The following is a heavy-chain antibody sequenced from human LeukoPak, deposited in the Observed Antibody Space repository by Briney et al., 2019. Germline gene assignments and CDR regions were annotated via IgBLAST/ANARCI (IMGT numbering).Heavy chain of an antibody. CDR1: GFTFSSYW. V-gene: IGHV3-7*01. D-gene: IGHD5-24*01. J-gene: IGHJ4*02. CDR2: IKQDGTDQ. CDR3: ARLRGDY. Sequence: HPGGSLRLSCAASGFTFSSYWMSWVRQAPGKGLEWVANIKQDGTDQYYVDPVKGRFTISRDNAKNSLYLQMNSLRVEDAAVYYCARLRGDYWGQGTLVTVSS.